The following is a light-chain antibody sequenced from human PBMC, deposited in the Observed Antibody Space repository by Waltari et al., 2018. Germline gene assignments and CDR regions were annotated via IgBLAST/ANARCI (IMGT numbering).Light chain of an antibody. CDR3: QHRSDWPLYT. Sequence: EIVLTQSPATLSLSPGESATLSCRASQTVRGYLALYQHKLGQAPRLLMSDASKRATGIPARFSGSGSGTDFTLIITSLEPEDFAVYYCQHRSDWPLYTFGQGTKLELK. CDR2: DAS. CDR1: QTVRGY. V-gene: IGKV3-11*01. J-gene: IGKJ2*01.